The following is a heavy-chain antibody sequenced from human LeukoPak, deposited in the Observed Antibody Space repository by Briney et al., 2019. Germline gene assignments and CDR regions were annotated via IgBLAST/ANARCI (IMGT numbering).Heavy chain of an antibody. CDR1: GYTFTSYY. D-gene: IGHD2-2*01. CDR2: INPSGGST. CDR3: ATDPGETVPAAKGPRGDYCYGMDV. Sequence: ASVKVSCKASGYTFTSYYMHWVRQAPGQGLEWMGIINPSGGSTSYAQKFQGRVTMTTDTSTSTAYMELNSLRSDDTAVYYCATDPGETVPAAKGPRGDYCYGMDVWGQGTTVTVSS. J-gene: IGHJ6*02. V-gene: IGHV1-46*01.